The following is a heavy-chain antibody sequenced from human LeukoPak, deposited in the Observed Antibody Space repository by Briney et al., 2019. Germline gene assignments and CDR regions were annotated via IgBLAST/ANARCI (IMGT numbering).Heavy chain of an antibody. J-gene: IGHJ4*02. Sequence: GGFLRLSCAASGFTFNLAWMSWVRQTPGKGLQWVARIAVTPDGPATDYATPVRGRFFISRDDSRNMVYLEMSSLSTDDTAVYYCVWSSTWNRRFYLDQWGQGTLVTVSS. V-gene: IGHV3-15*04. CDR2: IAVTPDGPAT. D-gene: IGHD6-6*01. CDR3: VWSSTWNRRFYLDQ. CDR1: GFTFNLAW.